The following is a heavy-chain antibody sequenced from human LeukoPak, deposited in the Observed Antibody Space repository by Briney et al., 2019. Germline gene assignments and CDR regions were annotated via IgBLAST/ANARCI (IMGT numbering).Heavy chain of an antibody. D-gene: IGHD4-11*01. J-gene: IGHJ6*03. CDR2: INHSGST. CDR3: ARGNMWDYRRYYYYMDV. CDR1: GGSFSGYY. Sequence: SETLSLTCAVYGGSFSGYYWSWIRQPPGKGLEWIGEINHSGSTNYNPYLKSRVTISVDTSKNQFSLKLSSVTAADTAVYYCARGNMWDYRRYYYYMDVWGKGTTVTVSS. V-gene: IGHV4-34*01.